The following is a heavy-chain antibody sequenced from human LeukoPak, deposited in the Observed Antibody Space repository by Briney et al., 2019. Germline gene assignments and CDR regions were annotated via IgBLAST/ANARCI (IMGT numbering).Heavy chain of an antibody. CDR1: GFTFSSYS. V-gene: IGHV3-21*01. Sequence: GESLRLSCAASGFTFSSYSMNWVRQAPGKGLEWVSSISSISYIYYADSVKGRFTISRDNSKNTLYLQMNSLRAEDTAVYYCAKDLTPAAADYYFDYWGQGTLVTVSS. D-gene: IGHD6-13*01. CDR2: ISSISYI. J-gene: IGHJ4*02. CDR3: AKDLTPAAADYYFDY.